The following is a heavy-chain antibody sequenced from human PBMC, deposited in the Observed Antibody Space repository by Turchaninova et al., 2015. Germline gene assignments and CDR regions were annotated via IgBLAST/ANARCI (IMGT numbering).Heavy chain of an antibody. CDR1: GVSITSSSYY. J-gene: IGHJ3*02. V-gene: IGHV4-39*07. CDR3: ARGRRAVTTGALHDAFDI. D-gene: IGHD4-17*01. Sequence: QLQLQDSGPGLVKPSETLSLTCTVSGVSITSSSYYRGGIRHPPGKGLDLSGSSYYSGYTYYNSSLKSRVTILVDTSKNQFSLRLSSVTAADTAMYYCARGRRAVTTGALHDAFDIWGQGTMVTVSS. CDR2: SYYSGYT.